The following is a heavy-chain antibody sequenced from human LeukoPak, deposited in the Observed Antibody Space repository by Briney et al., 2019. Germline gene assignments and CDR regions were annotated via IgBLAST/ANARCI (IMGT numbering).Heavy chain of an antibody. V-gene: IGHV1-69*05. Sequence: SVKVSCKASGGTFSSYTISWVRQAPGQGLEWMGGIIPIFGTANYAQKFQGRVTIATDVSTTTAYMELGSLRSDDTAVYFCAREDGGLDYWGQGTLVTVSS. D-gene: IGHD4-23*01. CDR2: IIPIFGTA. CDR1: GGTFSSYT. J-gene: IGHJ4*02. CDR3: AREDGGLDY.